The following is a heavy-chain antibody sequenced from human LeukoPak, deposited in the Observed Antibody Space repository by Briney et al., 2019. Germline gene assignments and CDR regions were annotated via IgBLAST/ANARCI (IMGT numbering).Heavy chain of an antibody. Sequence: PSETLSLTCTVSGGSISSYYWSWIRQPPGKGLEWIGYIYYSGSTNYNPSLKSRVTISVDTSKSQFSLKLRSVTAADTAVYYCARGGSTSYREFLYNWFDPWGQGTLVTVSS. V-gene: IGHV4-59*01. D-gene: IGHD3-10*01. CDR2: IYYSGST. CDR3: ARGGSTSYREFLYNWFDP. J-gene: IGHJ5*02. CDR1: GGSISSYY.